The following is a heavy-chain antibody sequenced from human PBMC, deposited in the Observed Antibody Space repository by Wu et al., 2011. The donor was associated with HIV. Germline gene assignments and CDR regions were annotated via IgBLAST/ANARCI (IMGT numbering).Heavy chain of an antibody. D-gene: IGHD3-10*01. CDR1: GYTFTDHY. CDR2: INPNSGGT. V-gene: IGHV1-2*02. CDR3: ARVHYAGFGELFRENAFDI. J-gene: IGHJ3*02. Sequence: QVQLVQSGAEVKKPGASVKVSCKASGYTFTDHYMHWVRQAPGQGLEWMGWINPNSGGTNYAQKFQGRVTMTRDTSISTAYMDLSRLRSDDTAVYYCARVHYAGFGELFRENAFDIWGQGTMVTVSS.